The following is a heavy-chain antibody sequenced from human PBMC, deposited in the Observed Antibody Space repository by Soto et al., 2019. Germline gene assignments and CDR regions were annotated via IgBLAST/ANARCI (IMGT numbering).Heavy chain of an antibody. CDR1: GFTFSSDA. V-gene: IGHV3-23*01. CDR3: ANPLYDSSGYYPPTMDV. J-gene: IGHJ6*02. Sequence: LRLSCAASGFTFSSDAMSWVRQAPGKGLESVSALRGSGGSTYYADSVKGRFTISRDNSKNTLYLQMNSLRAEDTAVSYCANPLYDSSGYYPPTMDVWGQGTTVTVSS. CDR2: LRGSGGST. D-gene: IGHD3-22*01.